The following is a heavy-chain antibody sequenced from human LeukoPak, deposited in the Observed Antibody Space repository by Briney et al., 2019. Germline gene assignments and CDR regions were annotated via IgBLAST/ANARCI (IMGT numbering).Heavy chain of an antibody. J-gene: IGHJ4*02. CDR1: GFTFSNAW. V-gene: IGHV3-15*01. CDR3: AKPPTLRTTDY. D-gene: IGHD1-1*01. CDR2: IKSKTDGGTT. Sequence: PGGSLRLSCAASGFTFSNAWMSWVRQAPGKGLEWVGRIKSKTDGGTTDYTAPVKGRFTISRDNSKNTLYLQMNSLRAEDTAVYYCAKPPTLRTTDYWGQGTLVTVSS.